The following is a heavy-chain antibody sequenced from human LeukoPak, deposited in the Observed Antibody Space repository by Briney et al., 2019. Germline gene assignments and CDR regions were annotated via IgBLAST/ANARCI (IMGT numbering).Heavy chain of an antibody. J-gene: IGHJ4*02. CDR2: IYYSGNT. V-gene: IGHV4-39*01. CDR3: ARGYSGGWGLVVHYFDY. Sequence: SETLSLTCTVSSGSINNNNYYWGWIRQPPGKGLEWIGSIYYSGNTYYNPFLRSRVTISIDTTKNQFSLKLSSVTATDTAVYYCARGYSGGWGLVVHYFDYWGQGTLITVSS. CDR1: SGSINNNNYY. D-gene: IGHD6-19*01.